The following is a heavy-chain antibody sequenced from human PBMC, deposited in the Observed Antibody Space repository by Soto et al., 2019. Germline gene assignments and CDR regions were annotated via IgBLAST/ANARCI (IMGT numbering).Heavy chain of an antibody. CDR2: IYGSGTT. J-gene: IGHJ4*01. CDR1: GGSISRNY. CDR3: ARVNYDSSGYYSFDY. D-gene: IGHD3-22*01. Sequence: PSETLSLTCTASGGSISRNYWSWIRKPAGKGLEWIGRIYGSGTTNYNPSLKSRVTMSVDTSKNQFSLKLSSVTAADTAVYYCARVNYDSSGYYSFDYWGHGTLVTVSS. V-gene: IGHV4-4*07.